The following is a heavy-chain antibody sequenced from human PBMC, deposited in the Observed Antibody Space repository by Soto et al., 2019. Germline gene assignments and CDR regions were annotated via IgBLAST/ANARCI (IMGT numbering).Heavy chain of an antibody. CDR3: ARAYYYDSSGYYLFDY. V-gene: IGHV1-18*01. Sequence: ASVKVSCKASGYSFTTYDISWVRQAPGQGLKWMGRISTYNGNTNYPQSLQGRLTMTTDTSTSTAYMELRSLRSDDTAVYYCARAYYYDSSGYYLFDYWGQGTLVTVSS. CDR2: ISTYNGNT. J-gene: IGHJ4*02. CDR1: GYSFTTYD. D-gene: IGHD3-22*01.